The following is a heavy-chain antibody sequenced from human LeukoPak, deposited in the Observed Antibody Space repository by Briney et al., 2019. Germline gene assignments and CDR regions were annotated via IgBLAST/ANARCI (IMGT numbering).Heavy chain of an antibody. CDR2: IYYSGST. J-gene: IGHJ6*03. CDR1: GGSISSSSYY. D-gene: IGHD6-13*01. V-gene: IGHV4-31*03. Sequence: SETLSLTCTVSGGSISSSSYYWGWIRQPPGKGLEWIGYIYYSGSTYYNPSLKSRVTISVDTSKNQSSLKLSSVTAADTAVYYCAREVGSSNYYMDVWGKGTTVTVSS. CDR3: AREVGSSNYYMDV.